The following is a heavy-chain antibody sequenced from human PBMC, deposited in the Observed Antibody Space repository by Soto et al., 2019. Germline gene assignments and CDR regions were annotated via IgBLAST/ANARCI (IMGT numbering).Heavy chain of an antibody. CDR1: GFSFSDYG. Sequence: QVHLVESGGGVVQPGTSLRLSCAASGFSFSDYGMHWVRQAPGKGLEWLTIIWFDASHEYYADSVKGRFTISRDNSNNTLYLQLNSLTPDDTAVYFCARDQGRATADGPLGNGLDVWSQGTAVTVSS. CDR3: ARDQGRATADGPLGNGLDV. CDR2: IWFDASHE. D-gene: IGHD6-13*01. V-gene: IGHV3-33*01. J-gene: IGHJ6*02.